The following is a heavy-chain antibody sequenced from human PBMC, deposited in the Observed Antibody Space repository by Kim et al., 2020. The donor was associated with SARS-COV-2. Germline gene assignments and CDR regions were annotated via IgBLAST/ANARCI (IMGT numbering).Heavy chain of an antibody. V-gene: IGHV3-30*04. Sequence: GGSLRLSCAASGFTFSSYAMHWVRQAPGKGLEWVAVISYDGSNKYYADSVKGRFTISRDNSKNTLYLQMNSLRAEDTAVYYCARKGIAVAGTDYWGQGTLVTVSS. D-gene: IGHD6-19*01. J-gene: IGHJ4*02. CDR2: ISYDGSNK. CDR1: GFTFSSYA. CDR3: ARKGIAVAGTDY.